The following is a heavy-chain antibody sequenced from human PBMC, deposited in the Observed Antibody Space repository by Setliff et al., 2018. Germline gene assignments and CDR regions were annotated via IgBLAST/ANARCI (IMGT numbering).Heavy chain of an antibody. Sequence: PSETLSLTCAVSGYSISSGYYWGWFRQPAGKELEWIGQIYTSWSTNYNPSLKSRVTISLDTSKNQFSLSLTSVTAEDTAVYYCARMSGFQYIDVWDKGTTVTVSS. CDR3: ARMSGFQYIDV. J-gene: IGHJ6*03. D-gene: IGHD3-3*01. CDR1: GYSISSGYY. CDR2: IYTSWST. V-gene: IGHV4-61*09.